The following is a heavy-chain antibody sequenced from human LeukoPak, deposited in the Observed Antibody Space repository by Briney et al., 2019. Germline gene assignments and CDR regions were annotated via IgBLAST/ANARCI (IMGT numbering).Heavy chain of an antibody. V-gene: IGHV3-23*01. CDR1: GSTFSSYA. D-gene: IGHD3-10*01. CDR2: ISGSGGST. CDR3: ARVWFGELGPSDY. Sequence: PGGSLRLSCAASGSTFSSYAMSWVRQAPGKGLEWVSAISGSGGSTYYADSVKGRFTISRDNSKNTLYLQMNSLRAEDTAVYYCARVWFGELGPSDYWGQGTLVTVSS. J-gene: IGHJ4*02.